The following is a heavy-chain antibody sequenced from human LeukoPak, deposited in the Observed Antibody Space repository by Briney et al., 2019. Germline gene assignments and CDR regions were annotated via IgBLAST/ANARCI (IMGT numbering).Heavy chain of an antibody. Sequence: QAGGSLRLSCAASGFTFSSYSMNWVRQAPGKGLEWVAVISYDGSNKYYADSVKGRFTIARDNSKNTLYLQMNSLRAEDTAVYYCARDRKQWLVQQFDYWGQGTLVTVSS. CDR3: ARDRKQWLVQQFDY. CDR1: GFTFSSYS. V-gene: IGHV3-30*03. D-gene: IGHD6-19*01. J-gene: IGHJ4*02. CDR2: ISYDGSNK.